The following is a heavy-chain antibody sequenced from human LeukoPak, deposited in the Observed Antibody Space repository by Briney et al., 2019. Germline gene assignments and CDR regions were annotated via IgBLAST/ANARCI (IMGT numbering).Heavy chain of an antibody. Sequence: PGGSLRLSCAASGFTFSSYGMHWVRQAPGKGLEWVAVIWYDGSNKYYADSVKGRFTISRDNSKNTLYLQMNSLRAEDTAVYYCARDLLGRGESPYYYMDVWGKGTTVTVSS. J-gene: IGHJ6*03. V-gene: IGHV3-33*01. CDR3: ARDLLGRGESPYYYMDV. D-gene: IGHD4-17*01. CDR2: IWYDGSNK. CDR1: GFTFSSYG.